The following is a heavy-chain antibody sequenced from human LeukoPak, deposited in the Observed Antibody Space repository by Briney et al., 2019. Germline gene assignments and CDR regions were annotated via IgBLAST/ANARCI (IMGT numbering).Heavy chain of an antibody. CDR1: GGTFSSYA. V-gene: IGHV1-69*05. CDR3: ARDLVSTGEPKWELRGGYFDY. Sequence: GASVKVSCKASGGTFSSYAISWVRQAPGQGLEWMGRIIPIFGTASYAQKFQGRVTMTRDTSTSTVYMELSSLRSEDTAVYYCARDLVSTGEPKWELRGGYFDYWGQGTLVTVSS. CDR2: IIPIFGTA. J-gene: IGHJ4*02. D-gene: IGHD1-26*01.